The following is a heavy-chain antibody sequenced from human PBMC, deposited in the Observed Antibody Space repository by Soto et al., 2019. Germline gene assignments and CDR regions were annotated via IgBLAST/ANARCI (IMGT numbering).Heavy chain of an antibody. D-gene: IGHD2-15*01. CDR1: ASTFSNYI. J-gene: IGHJ6*02. CDR3: AGGDNYYALGV. Sequence: QLQLVESGGGVVQPGRSLRLSCAASASTFSNYIMHWVRQAPGKRLEWVAFISYDGSNSNYADFVEGRFTISRDNPKNMLYLQLSSLRPDDTAVYYCAGGDNYYALGVWGQGTTVTVSS. V-gene: IGHV3-30*04. CDR2: ISYDGSNS.